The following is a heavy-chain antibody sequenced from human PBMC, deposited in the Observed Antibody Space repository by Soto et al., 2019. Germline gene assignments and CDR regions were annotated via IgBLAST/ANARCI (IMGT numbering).Heavy chain of an antibody. V-gene: IGHV1-46*01. CDR1: GYTFTSYY. J-gene: IGHJ4*02. D-gene: IGHD3-10*01. Sequence: QVQLVQSGAEVKKPGASVKVSCKASGYTFTSYYMHWVRQAPGQGLEWMGIINPSGGSTSYAQKFQGRVTMTRDTSTSTVYMELSSLRSEDTAVYYCARDYYGSGSYPAYYFDYWGQGTLVTVSS. CDR2: INPSGGST. CDR3: ARDYYGSGSYPAYYFDY.